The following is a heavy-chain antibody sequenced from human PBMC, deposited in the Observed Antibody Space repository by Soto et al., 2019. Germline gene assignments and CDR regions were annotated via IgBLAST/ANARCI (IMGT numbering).Heavy chain of an antibody. Sequence: QVQLQESGPGLVKPSETLSLTCTVSGGSSSSYYWSWIRQPPGKGLEWIGYIYYSGSTNYNPSLKIRVTISVDTSKSQSSLKLSSVTAADTAVYYCARVGSSGWRFDYWGEGALVTVSS. J-gene: IGHJ4*02. CDR2: IYYSGST. D-gene: IGHD6-19*01. CDR1: GGSSSSYY. V-gene: IGHV4-59*01. CDR3: ARVGSSGWRFDY.